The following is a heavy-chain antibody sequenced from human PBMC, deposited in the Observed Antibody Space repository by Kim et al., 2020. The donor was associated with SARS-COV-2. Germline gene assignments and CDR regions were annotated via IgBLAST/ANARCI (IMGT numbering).Heavy chain of an antibody. J-gene: IGHJ4*02. CDR2: DT. Sequence: DTRYSPSFQGQVTISADKSISTAYLQWSSLKASDTAMYYCARLHFSSSYYWGQGTLVTVSS. CDR3: ARLHFSSSYY. V-gene: IGHV5-51*01. D-gene: IGHD6-6*01.